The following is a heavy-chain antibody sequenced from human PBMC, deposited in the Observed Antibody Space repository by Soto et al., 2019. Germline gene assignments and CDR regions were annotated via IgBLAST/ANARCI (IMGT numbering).Heavy chain of an antibody. V-gene: IGHV4-39*01. D-gene: IGHD6-13*01. CDR2: IYYSGST. CDR3: ARRVYQVDY. J-gene: IGHJ4*02. Sequence: SETLSLTCTVSGGSISSSSYYWGWIRQPPGKGLEWIGSIYYSGSTYYNPSLKSRVTISVDTSKNQFSLKLSSVTAADTAVYYCARRVYQVDYWGQGTLVTVSS. CDR1: GGSISSSSYY.